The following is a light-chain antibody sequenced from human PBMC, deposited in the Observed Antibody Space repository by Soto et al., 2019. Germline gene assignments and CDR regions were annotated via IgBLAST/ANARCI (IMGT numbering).Light chain of an antibody. CDR1: SGHSSYI. Sequence: QSVLTQSSSASASLGSSVKLTCTLSSGHSSYIIAWHQQQPGKAPRYLMKLEGSGSYNKGSEVPHRFSGSSSGADRYLTISNLQFEDEADYYCETWDFNTRVFGGGTKVTVL. V-gene: IGLV4-60*02. J-gene: IGLJ3*02. CDR3: ETWDFNTRV. CDR2: LEGSGSY.